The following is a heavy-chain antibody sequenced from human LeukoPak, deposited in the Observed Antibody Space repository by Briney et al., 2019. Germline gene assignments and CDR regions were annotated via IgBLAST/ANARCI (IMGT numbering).Heavy chain of an antibody. CDR3: ARRDCSSTSCYPIDAIDI. CDR2: IYTIGST. J-gene: IGHJ3*02. V-gene: IGHV4-4*09. Sequence: SETLSPTCPVAGGFISSYYGSWIRQPPGNGLEWIGYIYTIGSTNYNPSLKRQVTISVDTSKNQFALKLSSATAADAAVYDSARRDCSSTSCYPIDAIDIWGQGTMVTVSS. D-gene: IGHD2-2*01. CDR1: GGFISSYY.